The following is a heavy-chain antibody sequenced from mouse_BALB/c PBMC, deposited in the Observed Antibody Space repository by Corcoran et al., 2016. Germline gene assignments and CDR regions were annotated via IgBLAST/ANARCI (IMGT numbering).Heavy chain of an antibody. CDR3: ARRDYGSRGGFAY. V-gene: IGHV9-3-1*01. Sequence: QIQLVQSGPELKKPGETVKISCKASGYTFTNYGMNWVKQAPGKGLKWMGWINTYTGEPTYADDFKGRFAFSLETYASTAYLQINNLKNEDTATYFCARRDYGSRGGFAYWGQGTLVTVSA. D-gene: IGHD1-1*01. CDR1: GYTFTNYG. J-gene: IGHJ3*01. CDR2: INTYTGEP.